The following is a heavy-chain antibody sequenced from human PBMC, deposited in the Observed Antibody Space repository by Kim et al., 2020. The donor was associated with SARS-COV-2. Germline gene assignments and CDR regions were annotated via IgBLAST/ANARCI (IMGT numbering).Heavy chain of an antibody. D-gene: IGHD1-1*01. CDR3: AKRGGRTGTTMNGMDV. J-gene: IGHJ6*02. Sequence: GGSLRLSCAASGFSFSSYGIYWVRQAPGKGLEWVADISFDGSNKHYADSVKGRFTISRDNSKNTLYLQMNSLRAEDTAVYYCAKRGGRTGTTMNGMDVWAKGPRSPSP. CDR2: ISFDGSNK. CDR1: GFSFSSYG. V-gene: IGHV3-30*18.